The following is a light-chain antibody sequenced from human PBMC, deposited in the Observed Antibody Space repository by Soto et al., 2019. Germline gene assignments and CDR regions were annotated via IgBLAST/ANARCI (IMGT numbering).Light chain of an antibody. Sequence: DIQLTKSPSFLSASVGDRVTNTCRASQGISSYLAWYQQKPGKAPKLLIYAASTLQSGVPSRFSGSGSGTEFTLTISSLQPEDFATYYCQHLNSYPLTFGGGTKVEIK. J-gene: IGKJ4*01. CDR2: AAS. CDR1: QGISSY. V-gene: IGKV1-9*01. CDR3: QHLNSYPLT.